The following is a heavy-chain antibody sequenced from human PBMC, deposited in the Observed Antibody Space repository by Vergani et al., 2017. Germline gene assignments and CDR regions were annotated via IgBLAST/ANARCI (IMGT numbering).Heavy chain of an antibody. D-gene: IGHD3-22*01. Sequence: EVQLVQSGAEVKKPGESLKISCQISGYSFTNYWIGWVRQMPGKGLEWMGIIHPADSDPRYSPSFQGQVTISVDKSISTAYLQRSSLRASDSAMYYCARLYGRDSSGSKYFDYRGQGTLVTVSS. J-gene: IGHJ4*02. V-gene: IGHV5-51*01. CDR3: ARLYGRDSSGSKYFDY. CDR2: IHPADSDP. CDR1: GYSFTNYW.